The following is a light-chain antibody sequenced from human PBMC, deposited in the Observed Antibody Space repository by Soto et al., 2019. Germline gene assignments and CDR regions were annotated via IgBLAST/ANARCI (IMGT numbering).Light chain of an antibody. CDR3: QQYSIWPYT. CDR1: QSISSN. CDR2: GAS. J-gene: IGKJ2*01. Sequence: EIVMTQSPATLSVPPGERATLSCRASQSISSNLAWYQQKPGQAPRLLIYGASTRATGIPARFSGSGSGTEFTLTISSLQSEDFAVYYCQQYSIWPYTFGQGTKLEIK. V-gene: IGKV3-15*01.